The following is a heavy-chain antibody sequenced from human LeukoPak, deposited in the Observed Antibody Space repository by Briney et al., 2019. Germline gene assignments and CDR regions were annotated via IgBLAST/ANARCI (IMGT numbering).Heavy chain of an antibody. CDR3: ARDIFSRFDP. CDR1: GGSISSYY. V-gene: IGHV4-39*07. J-gene: IGHJ5*02. CDR2: IYYSGST. Sequence: PSETLSLTCTVSGGSISSYYWGWIRQPPGKGLEWIGSIYYSGSTYYDPSLKSRVTISVDTSKNQFSLKLSSVTAADTAVYYCARDIFSRFDPWGQGTLVTVSS.